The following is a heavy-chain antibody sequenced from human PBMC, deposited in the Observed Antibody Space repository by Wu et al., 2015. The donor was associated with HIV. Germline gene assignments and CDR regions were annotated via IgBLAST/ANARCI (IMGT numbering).Heavy chain of an antibody. Sequence: QVQLVQSGAEVKKPGASVKVSCKASGYTFTGYYMHWVRQAPGQGLEWMGWINPNSGGTNYAQKFQGRVTMTRDTSISTAYMELSRLRSDDTAVFYCARDYWGSITETRDVFDIWGQGTMVTVSS. V-gene: IGHV1-2*02. J-gene: IGHJ3*02. CDR1: GYTFTGYY. CDR3: ARDYWGSITETRDVFDI. D-gene: IGHD1-20*01. CDR2: INPNSGGT.